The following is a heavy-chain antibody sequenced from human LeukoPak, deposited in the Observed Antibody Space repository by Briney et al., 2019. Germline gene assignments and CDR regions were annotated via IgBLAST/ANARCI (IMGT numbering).Heavy chain of an antibody. D-gene: IGHD2-2*03. Sequence: SQTLSLTCTVSGGSISSGGYYWSWIRQHPGKGLEWIGYIYYSGSTYYNPSLKSRVTISVDTSKNQFSLKPSSVTAADTALYYCARDWMSGMDVWGQGTTVTVSS. CDR1: GGSISSGGYY. J-gene: IGHJ6*02. CDR2: IYYSGST. V-gene: IGHV4-31*03. CDR3: ARDWMSGMDV.